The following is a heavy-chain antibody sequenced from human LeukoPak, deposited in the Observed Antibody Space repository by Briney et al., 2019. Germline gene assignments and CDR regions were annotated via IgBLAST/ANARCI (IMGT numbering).Heavy chain of an antibody. CDR3: ARGPTYYYDSSGYDY. CDR2: IYHSGSP. V-gene: IGHV4-30-2*01. CDR1: GGSISSGGYS. Sequence: PSETLSLTCAVSGGSISSGGYSWSWIRQPPGKGLEWIGYIYHSGSPYYNPSLKSRVTISVDRSKNQFSLKLSSVTAADTAVYYCARGPTYYYDSSGYDYWGQGTLVTVSS. J-gene: IGHJ4*02. D-gene: IGHD3-22*01.